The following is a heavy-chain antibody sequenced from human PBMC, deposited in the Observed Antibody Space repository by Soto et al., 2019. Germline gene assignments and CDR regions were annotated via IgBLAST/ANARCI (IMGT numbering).Heavy chain of an antibody. D-gene: IGHD6-19*01. V-gene: IGHV6-1*01. J-gene: IGHJ6*02. CDR1: GDSVSSNSAA. CDR3: ARVRGAVATKKTHYYYYYGMDV. Sequence: SQTLSLTCAISGDSVSSNSAAWNWIRQSPSRGLEWLGRTYYRSKWYNDYALSVKSRIIINPDTSKSQFSLQLKSVTPEDTAVYYCARVRGAVATKKTHYYYYYGMDVWGQGTTVTVSS. CDR2: TYYRSKWYN.